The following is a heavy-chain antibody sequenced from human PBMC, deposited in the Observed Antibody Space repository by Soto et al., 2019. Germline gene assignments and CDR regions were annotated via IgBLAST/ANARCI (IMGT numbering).Heavy chain of an antibody. Sequence: ASVKVSCKASGYTFTSYYMHWVRQAPGQGLEWMGIINPSGGSTSYVQKFQGRVTMTRDTSTSTVYMELSSLRSEDTAVYYCARGQYLQQYYDFWSGPPYGMDVWGQGTTVTVSS. CDR3: ARGQYLQQYYDFWSGPPYGMDV. CDR2: INPSGGST. J-gene: IGHJ6*02. V-gene: IGHV1-46*01. D-gene: IGHD3-3*01. CDR1: GYTFTSYY.